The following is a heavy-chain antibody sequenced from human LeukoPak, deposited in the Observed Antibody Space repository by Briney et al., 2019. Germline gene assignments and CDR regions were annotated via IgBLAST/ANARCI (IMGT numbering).Heavy chain of an antibody. D-gene: IGHD5-12*01. J-gene: IGHJ3*02. V-gene: IGHV4-61*02. CDR1: GASIRSGRFH. Sequence: SETLSLTCNVSGASIRSGRFHWSWIRQPAGKGLQWIGRINLSGNIDYNPSLWGRLTLSLDTSNNQFSLKLTSMTAADTAMYYRARLRLPATLGAFDIWGQGTMVTVSS. CDR3: ARLRLPATLGAFDI. CDR2: INLSGNI.